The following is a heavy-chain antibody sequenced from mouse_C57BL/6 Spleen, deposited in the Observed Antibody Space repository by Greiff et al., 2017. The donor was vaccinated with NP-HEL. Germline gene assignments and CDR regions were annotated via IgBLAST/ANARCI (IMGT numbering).Heavy chain of an antibody. CDR3: ARNYDHCAY. D-gene: IGHD2-4*01. Sequence: QVQLQQSGAELMKPGASVKLSCTATGYTFTGYWIEWVKQRPGHGLEWIGEILPGSGSTDYTEKFKGKATFTADTSSNTAYMQLSSLTTKDSAIYYCARNYDHCAYWGQGTLGTVSA. CDR1: GYTFTGYW. CDR2: ILPGSGST. J-gene: IGHJ3*01. V-gene: IGHV1-9*01.